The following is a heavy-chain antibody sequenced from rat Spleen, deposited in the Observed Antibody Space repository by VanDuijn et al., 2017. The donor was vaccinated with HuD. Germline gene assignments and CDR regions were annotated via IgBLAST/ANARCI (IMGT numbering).Heavy chain of an antibody. J-gene: IGHJ2*01. D-gene: IGHD1-11*01. CDR2: ISTGGGNT. CDR3: TTDGYYDY. Sequence: EVQLVESDGGSVQPGRSLKLSCAASGFTFSDYNMAWVRQAPKKGLEWVATISTGGGNTYYRDSVKGRFTISRDNAKSSLYLQMDSLRSEDTATYYCTTDGYYDYWGQGVMVTVSS. V-gene: IGHV5S23*01. CDR1: GFTFSDYN.